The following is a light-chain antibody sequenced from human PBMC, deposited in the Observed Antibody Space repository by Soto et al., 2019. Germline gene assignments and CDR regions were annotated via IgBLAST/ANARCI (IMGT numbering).Light chain of an antibody. CDR3: QHYASPPLT. CDR2: DAS. Sequence: EVVLTQSPATLSLSPGERATLSCRASQTVRNNYLAWYQQKPGQAPRLLIYDASSRATGIPDRFSGSGSGTSSTHPLIRIEPKHVAVHFMQHYASPPLTCRVGTKVDIK. CDR1: QTVRNNY. J-gene: IGKJ4*02. V-gene: IGKV3-20*01.